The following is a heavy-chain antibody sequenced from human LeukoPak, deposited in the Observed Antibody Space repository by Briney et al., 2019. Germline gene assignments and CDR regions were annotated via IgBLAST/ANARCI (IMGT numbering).Heavy chain of an antibody. CDR1: GYTFTSYY. Sequence: AASVKVSCKASGYTFTSYYMHWVRQAPGQGLEWMGLINPTGDSTGYAQKFQGRVTITADKSTSIASMELSRLRSDDTAVYYCARVYVERLRRNYYNYYFYMDVWGKGTTVTVSS. CDR3: ARVYVERLRRNYYNYYFYMDV. CDR2: INPTGDST. V-gene: IGHV1-46*01. D-gene: IGHD1-14*01. J-gene: IGHJ6*03.